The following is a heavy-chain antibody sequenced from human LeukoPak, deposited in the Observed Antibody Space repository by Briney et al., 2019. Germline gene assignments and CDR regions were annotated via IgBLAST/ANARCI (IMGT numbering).Heavy chain of an antibody. Sequence: ASVKVSCKASGYTFTGYYMHWVRQAPGQGLEWMGWINPNSGGTNYAQKFQGRVTMTRDTSISTAYMELSRLRSGDTAVYYCARENGDSGYYFDYWGQGTLVTVSS. J-gene: IGHJ4*02. D-gene: IGHD3-10*01. CDR2: INPNSGGT. CDR3: ARENGDSGYYFDY. CDR1: GYTFTGYY. V-gene: IGHV1-2*02.